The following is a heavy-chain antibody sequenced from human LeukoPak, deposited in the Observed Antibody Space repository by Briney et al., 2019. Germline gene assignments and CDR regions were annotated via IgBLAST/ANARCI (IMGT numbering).Heavy chain of an antibody. CDR3: ARSFSGRGDAFDY. D-gene: IGHD6-19*01. CDR1: GGSIGSYY. CDR2: IYYTEST. J-gene: IGHJ4*01. Sequence: PSETLSLTCTVSGGSIGSYYWSWIRQPPGKGLEWIGYIYYTESTDYNPSLKLRATISVDTSKNQFSLKLSSVTAADTAVYYCARSFSGRGDAFDYWGQGTLVTVSS. V-gene: IGHV4-59*01.